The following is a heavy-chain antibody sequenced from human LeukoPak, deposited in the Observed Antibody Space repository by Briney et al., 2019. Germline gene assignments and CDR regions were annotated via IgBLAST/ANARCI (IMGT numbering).Heavy chain of an antibody. Sequence: SETLSLTCTVSGGSISSYYWSWIRQPPGKGLEWIGYIYYSGSTNYNPSLKSRVTISVDTSKNQFSLKLSSVTAADTAVYYCARDDCSGGSCYWNYWGQGTLVTVPS. CDR1: GGSISSYY. CDR2: IYYSGST. J-gene: IGHJ4*02. V-gene: IGHV4-59*01. D-gene: IGHD2-15*01. CDR3: ARDDCSGGSCYWNY.